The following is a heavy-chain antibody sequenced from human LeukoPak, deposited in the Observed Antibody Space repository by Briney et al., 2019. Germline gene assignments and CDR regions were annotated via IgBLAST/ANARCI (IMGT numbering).Heavy chain of an antibody. Sequence: PSETLSLTCIVSGGSNSSYYWSWIRQPPGKGLEWIGYIYYSGSTNYNPSLKSRVTISVVTSKNQFSLKLSSVTAADTAVYYCARARYSSAPFDYWGQGTLITVSS. CDR3: ARARYSSAPFDY. D-gene: IGHD6-25*01. CDR2: IYYSGST. J-gene: IGHJ4*02. CDR1: GGSNSSYY. V-gene: IGHV4-59*01.